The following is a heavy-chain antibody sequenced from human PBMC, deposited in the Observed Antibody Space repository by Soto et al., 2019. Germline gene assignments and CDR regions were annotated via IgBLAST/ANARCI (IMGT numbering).Heavy chain of an antibody. D-gene: IGHD2-15*01. CDR2: IYYSGST. V-gene: IGHV4-30-4*01. CDR3: ARDIVVVVAATADLSGVGSEPRYYYYYGMDV. J-gene: IGHJ6*02. CDR1: GGSISSGDYY. Sequence: QVQLQESGPGLVKPSQTLSLTCTVSGGSISSGDYYWSWIRQPPGKGLEWLGYIYYSGSTYYNPSLKSRVTISLDTSKNQFSLTLSSVTAASTAVYYCARDIVVVVAATADLSGVGSEPRYYYYYGMDVWGQGTTVTVSS.